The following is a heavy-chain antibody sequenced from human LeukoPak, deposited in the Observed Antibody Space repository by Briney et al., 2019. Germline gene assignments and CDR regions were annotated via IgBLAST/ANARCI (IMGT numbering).Heavy chain of an antibody. Sequence: SETLSLTCTVSGGSISTYYWSWIRQPPGKGLEWIGYIYDSGSTNYNPSLKSRVTISVDTSKNQFSLKLSSVTAADTAVYYCACLTTADAFDIWGQGTMVTVSS. V-gene: IGHV4-59*01. CDR3: ACLTTADAFDI. J-gene: IGHJ3*02. CDR1: GGSISTYY. CDR2: IYDSGST. D-gene: IGHD3-22*01.